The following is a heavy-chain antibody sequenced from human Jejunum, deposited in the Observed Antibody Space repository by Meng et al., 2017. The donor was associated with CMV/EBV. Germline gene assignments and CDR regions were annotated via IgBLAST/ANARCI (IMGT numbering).Heavy chain of an antibody. Sequence: GFTLSSYGMYWVRQAPGKGLEWVAVIWYDGSNKYYADSVKGRFTISRDNSKNTLYLQMNSLRVEDTAVYYCAKDWDAGYSYGYSADYWGQGTLVTVSS. CDR2: IWYDGSNK. CDR1: GFTLSSYG. V-gene: IGHV3-33*06. D-gene: IGHD5-18*01. CDR3: AKDWDAGYSYGYSADY. J-gene: IGHJ4*02.